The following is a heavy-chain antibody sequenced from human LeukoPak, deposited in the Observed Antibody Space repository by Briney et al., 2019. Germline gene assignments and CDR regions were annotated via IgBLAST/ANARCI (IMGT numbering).Heavy chain of an antibody. J-gene: IGHJ6*02. CDR3: AKSMLHSTSPGSYLNGMDV. V-gene: IGHV3-30*18. D-gene: IGHD1-14*01. CDR1: GVTFSADA. Sequence: GGSLRLSCSASGVTFSADAKYWGRQAPGKGLGRGALISFDGSNENYVDSVKGRFTISRDNSKSTLYLQMNSLRAADTAVYYCAKSMLHSTSPGSYLNGMDVWGQGTTVTVSS. CDR2: ISFDGSNE.